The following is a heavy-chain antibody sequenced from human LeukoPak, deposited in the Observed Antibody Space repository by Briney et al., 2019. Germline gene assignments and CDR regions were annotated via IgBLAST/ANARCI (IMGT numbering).Heavy chain of an antibody. V-gene: IGHV4-39*01. CDR3: ARHMRDFWSGYYKVWAFDI. Sequence: SETLSLTCTVSGGSISSSSYYWGWIRQPPGKGLEWIGSIYYSGSTYYNPSLKSRVTISVDTSKNQFSLKLSSVTAAGTAVYYCARHMRDFWSGYYKVWAFDIWGQGTMVTVSS. CDR2: IYYSGST. CDR1: GGSISSSSYY. D-gene: IGHD3-3*01. J-gene: IGHJ3*02.